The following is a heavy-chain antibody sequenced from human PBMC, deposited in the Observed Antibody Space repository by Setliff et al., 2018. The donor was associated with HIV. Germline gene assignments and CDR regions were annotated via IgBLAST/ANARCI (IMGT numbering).Heavy chain of an antibody. J-gene: IGHJ4*02. CDR2: IYPGDSDT. Sequence: PGESLKISCKGSGYSFTSYWIGWVRQMPGKGPEWMGIIYPGDSDTRYSPSFRGQVTISADKSISTAYLQWSSLKASDTAMYYCARQPQGYSYGLSYWGQGTLVTVSS. CDR3: ARQPQGYSYGLSY. D-gene: IGHD5-18*01. CDR1: GYSFTSYW. V-gene: IGHV5-51*01.